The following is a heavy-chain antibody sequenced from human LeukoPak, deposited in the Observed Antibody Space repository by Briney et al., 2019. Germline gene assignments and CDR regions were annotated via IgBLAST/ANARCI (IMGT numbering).Heavy chain of an antibody. J-gene: IGHJ5*02. CDR3: ARDAQYCSSTSCYSYLAAAGTVYWFDP. Sequence: GASVKVSCKASGYTFTSYVMNWVRQAPGQGLEWMGWINTNTGNPTYAQGFTGRFVFSLDTSVSTAYLQISSLKAEDTAVYYCARDAQYCSSTSCYSYLAAAGTVYWFDPWGQGTLVTVSS. CDR1: GYTFTSYV. CDR2: INTNTGNP. V-gene: IGHV7-4-1*02. D-gene: IGHD2-2*01.